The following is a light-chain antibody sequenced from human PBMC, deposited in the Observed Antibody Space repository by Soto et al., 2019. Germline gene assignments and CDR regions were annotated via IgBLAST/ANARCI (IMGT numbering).Light chain of an antibody. CDR3: CSYAGSSSYV. J-gene: IGLJ1*01. Sequence: QSVLTQPASVSGSPGQSITISCTGSSSDVGGYNLVSWYQHHPGKAPKLIIYEGSQRPSGVSNRFFGSKSGNTASLTISGLQAEDEADYHCCSYAGSSSYVFETGTKLTVL. V-gene: IGLV2-23*01. CDR2: EGS. CDR1: SSDVGGYNL.